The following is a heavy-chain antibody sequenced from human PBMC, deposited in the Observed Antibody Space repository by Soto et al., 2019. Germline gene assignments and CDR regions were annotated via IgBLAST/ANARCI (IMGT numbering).Heavy chain of an antibody. CDR3: ASDLSGRADG. V-gene: IGHV3-74*01. D-gene: IGHD3-10*01. J-gene: IGHJ6*02. Sequence: GGSLRLSCAASGFTFSSYWMHWVRQAPGKGLVWVSRMNEDGGTTDYADSVKGRFTISRDNAKNTLYLQMNSLRVEDTAVYYCASDLSGRADGGGQGTTVTASS. CDR1: GFTFSSYW. CDR2: MNEDGGTT.